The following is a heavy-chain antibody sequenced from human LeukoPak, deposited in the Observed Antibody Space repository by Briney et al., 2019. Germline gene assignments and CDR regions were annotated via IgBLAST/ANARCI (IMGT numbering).Heavy chain of an antibody. J-gene: IGHJ4*02. CDR3: ARLTGGSFVFDY. Sequence: SETLSPTCAVYGGSFSGYYWSWIRQPPGKGLEWIGEINHSGSTNYNPSLKSRATISVDTSKNQFSLKLSSVTAADTAVYYCARLTGGSFVFDYWGQGTLVTVSS. CDR2: INHSGST. V-gene: IGHV4-34*01. CDR1: GGSFSGYY. D-gene: IGHD1-26*01.